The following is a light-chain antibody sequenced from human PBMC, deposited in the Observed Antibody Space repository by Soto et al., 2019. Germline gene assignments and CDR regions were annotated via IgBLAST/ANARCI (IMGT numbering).Light chain of an antibody. J-gene: IGKJ5*01. CDR1: QSVSTYY. Sequence: EIVLTQSPGTLSLSPGERASLTCRASQSVSTYYLAWYQQKSGQAPRLLIHATSSRVSGIPDRFSGSGSGTDFTLTINRLEPEDFAVYYCQQYGTLITFGQGTRLELK. CDR2: ATS. CDR3: QQYGTLIT. V-gene: IGKV3-20*01.